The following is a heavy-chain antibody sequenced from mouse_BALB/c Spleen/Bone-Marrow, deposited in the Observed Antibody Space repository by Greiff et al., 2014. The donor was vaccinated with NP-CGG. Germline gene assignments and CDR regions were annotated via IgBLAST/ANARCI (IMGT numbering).Heavy chain of an antibody. CDR1: GFNIKDTY. CDR3: AREATYAMDY. CDR2: IDPANGNT. J-gene: IGHJ4*01. V-gene: IGHV14-3*02. D-gene: IGHD3-2*02. Sequence: EVQVVESGAELVKPGASVKLSCTASGFNIKDTYMHWVKQRPEQGLEWIGRIDPANGNTKSDPKFQGKATITADTSSNTAYLQLSSLTSEDSAVYYCAREATYAMDYWGQGTSVTVSS.